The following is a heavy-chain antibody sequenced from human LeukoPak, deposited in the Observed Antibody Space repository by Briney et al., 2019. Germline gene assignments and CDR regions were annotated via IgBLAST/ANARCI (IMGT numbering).Heavy chain of an antibody. Sequence: AASVTVTFKASGYTFTGYYMYWVRQAPGQGLEWMGFINPNTGGTIYAQKFQARVTMTRDTSISTAYMELRGLISDDTAVYYCARRYDFWSGYPTAFYYWGQGTLVTVSS. J-gene: IGHJ4*02. V-gene: IGHV1-2*02. D-gene: IGHD3-3*01. CDR1: GYTFTGYY. CDR2: INPNTGGT. CDR3: ARRYDFWSGYPTAFYY.